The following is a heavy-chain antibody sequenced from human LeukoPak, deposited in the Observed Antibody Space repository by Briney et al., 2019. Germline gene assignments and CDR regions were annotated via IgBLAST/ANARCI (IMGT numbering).Heavy chain of an antibody. J-gene: IGHJ4*02. CDR1: GYTFTSYY. V-gene: IGHV1-46*01. CDR3: ARVPPPLGYFDY. CDR2: INPSGGST. Sequence: GASVKVSCKASGYTFTSYYMHWVRQAPGQGLEWMGIINPSGGSTSYAQKFQGRVTMTRDTSTSTVYMELSSLRFEDTAVYYCARVPPPLGYFDYWGQGTLVTVSS.